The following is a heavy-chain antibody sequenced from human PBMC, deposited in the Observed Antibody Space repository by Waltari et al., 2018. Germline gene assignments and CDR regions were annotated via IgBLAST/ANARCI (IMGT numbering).Heavy chain of an antibody. J-gene: IGHJ4*02. CDR3: ALYCSGGSCYSGGVGSSFDY. CDR2: IIPIFGTA. CDR1: GGTFSSYA. Sequence: QVQLVQSGAEVKKPGSSVKVSCKASGGTFSSYAISWVRQAPGQGREWMGVIIPIFGTANYAQKCQGRVTITTDESTSTAYMELSSLRSEDTAVYYCALYCSGGSCYSGGVGSSFDYWGQGTLVTVSS. D-gene: IGHD2-15*01. V-gene: IGHV1-69*05.